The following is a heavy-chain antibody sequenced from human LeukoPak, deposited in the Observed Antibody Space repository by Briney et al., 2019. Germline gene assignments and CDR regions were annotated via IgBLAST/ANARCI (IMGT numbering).Heavy chain of an antibody. V-gene: IGHV3-23*01. J-gene: IGHJ4*02. Sequence: PGGPLSFSFVAPGFTFRAMPWPGVAQAPGKGLRWASVFVGSGGTTYHADSVKGRFTISRDNSKNTLYMQMNSLRAEDTAIYYCAKGQIGYCSGGSCYPVDYWGQGILVNVSS. CDR2: FVGSGGTT. CDR3: AKGQIGYCSGGSCYPVDY. CDR1: GFTFRAMP. D-gene: IGHD2-15*01.